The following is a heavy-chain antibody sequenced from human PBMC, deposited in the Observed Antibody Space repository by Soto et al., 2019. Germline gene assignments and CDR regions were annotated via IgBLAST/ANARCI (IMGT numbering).Heavy chain of an antibody. J-gene: IGHJ1*01. CDR3: ACYPARHDLPEYFQH. Sequence: GGSLRLSCAASGFTFSSYAMSWVRQAPGKGLEWVSAISGSGGSTYYADSVKGRFTISRDNSKNTLYLQMNSLRAEDTAVYYCACYPARHDLPEYFQHWGQGTLVTVSS. D-gene: IGHD3-3*01. CDR1: GFTFSSYA. CDR2: ISGSGGST. V-gene: IGHV3-23*01.